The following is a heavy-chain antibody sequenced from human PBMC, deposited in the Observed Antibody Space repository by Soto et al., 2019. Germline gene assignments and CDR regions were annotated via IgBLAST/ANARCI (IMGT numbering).Heavy chain of an antibody. J-gene: IGHJ6*04. Sequence: ASVKVSCKASGYTFTSYGISWVRQAPGQGLEWMGWISAYNGNTNYAQKLQGRVTMTTDTSTSTAYMELRSLRSDDTAVYYCARESAMATILDGMDVRGEGSTVTGSS. V-gene: IGHV1-18*01. CDR2: ISAYNGNT. CDR3: ARESAMATILDGMDV. CDR1: GYTFTSYG. D-gene: IGHD5-12*01.